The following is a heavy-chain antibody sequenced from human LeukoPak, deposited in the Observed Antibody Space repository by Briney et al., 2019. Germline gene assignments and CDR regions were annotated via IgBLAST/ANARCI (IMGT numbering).Heavy chain of an antibody. CDR3: VQDWAWGAFAY. Sequence: GGSLRLSCAASGFTVSSNYMSWVRQAPGKGLEWVSGISGDAGRTYYADSVKGRFTIYRDNSKNTLYLQMNSLGAEDTAVYYCVQDWAWGAFAYWGQGTLVTVSS. J-gene: IGHJ4*02. V-gene: IGHV3-23*01. D-gene: IGHD7-27*01. CDR1: GFTVSSNY. CDR2: ISGDAGRT.